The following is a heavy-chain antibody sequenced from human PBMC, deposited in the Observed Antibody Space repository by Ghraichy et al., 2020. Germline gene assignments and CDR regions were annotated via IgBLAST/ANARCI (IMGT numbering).Heavy chain of an antibody. CDR3: ARDRDTAMVTGDFTYYYYYGMDV. D-gene: IGHD5-18*01. CDR1: GFTFSSYS. V-gene: IGHV3-48*01. Sequence: GGSLRLSCAASGFTFSSYSMNWVRQAPGKGLEWVSYISSSSSTIYYADSVKGRFTISRDNAKNSLYLQMNSLRAEDTAVYYCARDRDTAMVTGDFTYYYYYGMDVWGQGTTVTVSS. CDR2: ISSSSSTI. J-gene: IGHJ6*02.